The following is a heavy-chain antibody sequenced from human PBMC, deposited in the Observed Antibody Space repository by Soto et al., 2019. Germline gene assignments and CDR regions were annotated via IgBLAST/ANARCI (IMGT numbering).Heavy chain of an antibody. CDR1: GFTFRSYG. J-gene: IGHJ4*02. V-gene: IGHV3-33*01. Sequence: QVQLVESGGGVVQPGRSLRLSCAASGFTFRSYGMHWVRQAPGKGLEWVAVIWYDGSNKYYADSVKGRFTISRDNSKNTLYLQMNSRRAEDTAVYYCARDPYTSATSFDYWGLGTLVTVSS. CDR3: ARDPYTSATSFDY. D-gene: IGHD3-22*01. CDR2: IWYDGSNK.